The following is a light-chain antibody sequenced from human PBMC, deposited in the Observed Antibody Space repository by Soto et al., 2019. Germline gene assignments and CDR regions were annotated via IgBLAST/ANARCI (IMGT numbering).Light chain of an antibody. CDR2: EVS. V-gene: IGLV2-14*01. CDR1: SSDVGGYKY. J-gene: IGLJ2*01. CDR3: SSYTSSSTVV. Sequence: QSALTQPASVSGSPGQSITISCTGTSSDVGGYKYVSWYQQHPGKAPKVMIYEVSNRPSGVSNRFSGSKSGKTASLTISGLQAEDEADYYCSSYTSSSTVVFGGGTKLTVL.